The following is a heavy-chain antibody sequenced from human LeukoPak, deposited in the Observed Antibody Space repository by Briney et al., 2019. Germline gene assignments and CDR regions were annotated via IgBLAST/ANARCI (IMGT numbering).Heavy chain of an antibody. CDR3: AKARGSSGPFY. J-gene: IGHJ4*02. CDR2: ISYDGSNK. D-gene: IGHD6-6*01. Sequence: PGRSLRPSCAASGFTFSSYGMHWVRQAPGKGLEWVAVISYDGSNKYYADSVKGRFTISRDNSKNTLYLQMNSLRAEDTAVYYCAKARGSSGPFYWGQGTLVTVSS. V-gene: IGHV3-30*18. CDR1: GFTFSSYG.